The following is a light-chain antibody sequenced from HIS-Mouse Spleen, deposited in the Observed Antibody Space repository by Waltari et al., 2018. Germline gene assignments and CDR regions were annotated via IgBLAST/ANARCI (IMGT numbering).Light chain of an antibody. CDR1: SSDGGGYNH. V-gene: IGLV2-11*01. J-gene: IGLJ1*01. Sequence: QSALTQPRSVSGSPGQSVTISCTGTSSDGGGYNHVSWYHQHPGQAPKLMIYDVSKRPSGVPDRFSGSKSGNTASLTISGLQAEDEADYYCCSYAGSYTGVFGTGTKVTVL. CDR2: DVS. CDR3: CSYAGSYTGV.